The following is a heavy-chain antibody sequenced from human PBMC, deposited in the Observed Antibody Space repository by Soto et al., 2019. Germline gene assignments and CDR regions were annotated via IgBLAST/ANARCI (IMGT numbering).Heavy chain of an antibody. CDR2: ISGYNGDT. J-gene: IGHJ6*02. CDR3: AKNGQPPYYYDGLDV. Sequence: QGQLVQSGAEVKKPGASVKVSCKASGYTFTRYGISWVRQAPGQGLEWMGWISGYNGDTKYAQKFQGRVTMTIDTSTTTAFMELRSLTSDDTAVYYCAKNGQPPYYYDGLDVWGQGTTVTVSS. CDR1: GYTFTRYG. V-gene: IGHV1-18*01. D-gene: IGHD2-8*01.